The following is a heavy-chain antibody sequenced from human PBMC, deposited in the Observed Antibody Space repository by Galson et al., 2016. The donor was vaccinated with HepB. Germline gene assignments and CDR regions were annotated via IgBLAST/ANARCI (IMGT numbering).Heavy chain of an antibody. D-gene: IGHD3-10*01. V-gene: IGHV3-30*18. CDR3: AKGRREGRHYGSGAYPGFDY. CDR2: ISYDGNNE. J-gene: IGHJ4*02. CDR1: GFTFSSYD. Sequence: SLRLSCAVSGFTFSSYDMRWVRQAPGKGLEWVAFISYDGNNEYYADSVKGRFTISRDNSKNTVVLQMNRLRGEDTAVYYCAKGRREGRHYGSGAYPGFDYWGQGTLTSVSS.